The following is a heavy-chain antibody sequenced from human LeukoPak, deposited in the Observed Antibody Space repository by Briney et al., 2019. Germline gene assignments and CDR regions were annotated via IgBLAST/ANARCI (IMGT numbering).Heavy chain of an antibody. CDR1: GFSLSTSGVG. J-gene: IGHJ4*02. D-gene: IGHD6-13*01. Sequence: SGPTLVNPTQTLTLTCTFSGFSLSTSGVGVGWIRQPPGKTLEWLAPIYWNGDKRYSPSLKSRLTITKDTSKNQVVLTMTNMDPVDTATYYCAHRGPGYSSSWRMYYFDYWGQGTLVTVSS. V-gene: IGHV2-5*01. CDR3: AHRGPGYSSSWRMYYFDY. CDR2: IYWNGDK.